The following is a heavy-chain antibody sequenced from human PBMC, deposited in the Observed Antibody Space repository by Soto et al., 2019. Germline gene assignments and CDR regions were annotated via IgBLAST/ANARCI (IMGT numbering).Heavy chain of an antibody. CDR2: ISHDGNHK. CDR3: ARDFVVGGPTINYYYGMDV. J-gene: IGHJ6*02. CDR1: GFTVSNNY. D-gene: IGHD1-26*01. V-gene: IGHV3-30*03. Sequence: PGGSLRLSCAASGFTVSNNYMSWVRQAPGKGLEWVAVISHDGNHKYYADSVKGRFTISRDNSKNTLYLQMNSLGAEDTAVYYCARDFVVGGPTINYYYGMDVWGQGTTVTVSS.